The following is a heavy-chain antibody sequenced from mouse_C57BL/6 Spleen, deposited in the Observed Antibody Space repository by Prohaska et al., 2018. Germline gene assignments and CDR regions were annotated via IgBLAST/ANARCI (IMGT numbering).Heavy chain of an antibody. CDR3: ARNPWFAY. CDR1: GYTFTDYN. Sequence: SVKIPCKASGYTFTDYNMDWVKQSHGKSLEWIGDINPNNGGTIYNQKFKGKATLTVDKSSSTAYMELSSLTSEDSAVYYCARNPWFAYWGQGTLVTVSA. CDR2: INPNNGGT. J-gene: IGHJ3*01. V-gene: IGHV1-18*01.